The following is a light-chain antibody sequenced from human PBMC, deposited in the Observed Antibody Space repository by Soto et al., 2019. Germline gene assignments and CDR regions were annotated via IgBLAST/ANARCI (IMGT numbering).Light chain of an antibody. CDR3: QQSYSTPAYT. V-gene: IGKV4-1*01. Sequence: DIVMTQSPDSLAVSLGERATINCKSSQSVLYSSNNKNYLAWYQQKPGQPPKLLIYWASTRESGVPDRFSGSGSGTDFTLTISSPQAEDVAVYYCQQSYSTPAYTFGQGTKLEIK. CDR2: WAS. J-gene: IGKJ2*01. CDR1: QSVLYSSNNKNY.